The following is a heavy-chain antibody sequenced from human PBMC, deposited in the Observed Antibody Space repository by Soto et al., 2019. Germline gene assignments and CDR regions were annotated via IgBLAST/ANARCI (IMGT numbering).Heavy chain of an antibody. D-gene: IGHD4-4*01. CDR1: GFTFSSYG. CDR3: AKAGHYSKGYYGMDV. CDR2: ISYDGSNK. J-gene: IGHJ6*02. V-gene: IGHV3-30*18. Sequence: SGGSLRLSCAASGFTFSSYGMHWVRQAPGKGLEWVAVISYDGSNKYYADSVKGRFTISRDNSKNTLYLQMNSLRAEDTAVYYCAKAGHYSKGYYGMDVWGQGTTVTVSS.